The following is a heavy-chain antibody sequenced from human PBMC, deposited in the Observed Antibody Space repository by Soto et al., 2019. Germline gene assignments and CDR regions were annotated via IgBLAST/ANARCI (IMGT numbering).Heavy chain of an antibody. Sequence: GGSLRLSCAASGFTFGKYWMHWVRQAPGKGLVWVSRINDYATTINYADSVKGRFTISRDNAKNTLYLQMNSLKVEDTAVYYCTIGGLEGFDVWGQGALVTVSS. V-gene: IGHV3-74*01. J-gene: IGHJ4*02. CDR1: GFTFGKYW. D-gene: IGHD1-1*01. CDR3: TIGGLEGFDV. CDR2: INDYATTI.